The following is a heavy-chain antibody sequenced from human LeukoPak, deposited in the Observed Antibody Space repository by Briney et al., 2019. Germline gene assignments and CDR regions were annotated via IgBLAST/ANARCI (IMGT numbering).Heavy chain of an antibody. CDR3: ARASGSYYDDAFDI. CDR2: IYHSGST. V-gene: IGHV4-38-2*02. D-gene: IGHD1-26*01. CDR1: GYSISSGYY. J-gene: IGHJ3*02. Sequence: PAETLSLTCTVSGYSISSGYYWGWIRQPPRKGLEWIGSIYHSGSTYYNPSLKSRVTISVDTSKNHFSLKLSSVTAADTAVYYCARASGSYYDDAFDIWGQGTMVTVSS.